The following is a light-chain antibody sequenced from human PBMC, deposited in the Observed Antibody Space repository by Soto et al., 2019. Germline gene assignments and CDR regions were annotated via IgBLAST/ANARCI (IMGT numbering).Light chain of an antibody. J-gene: IGKJ4*01. CDR1: QSVRNNY. V-gene: IGKV3-20*01. CDR3: QQYGSTPLT. Sequence: EIVLTQSPDTLSLSPGERATLSCRASQSVRNNYLAWYQQKPGQAPRFLIYDASSRATGIPDRFSGRWSGTDFTLTISRLEPEDFAVYYCQQYGSTPLTFGGGTKVDIE. CDR2: DAS.